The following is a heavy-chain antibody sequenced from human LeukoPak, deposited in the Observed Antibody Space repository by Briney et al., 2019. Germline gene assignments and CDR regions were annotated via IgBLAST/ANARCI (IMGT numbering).Heavy chain of an antibody. Sequence: GGSLRLSCAASGFTFSSYSMNWVRQAPGKGLGWLSSISSSSSYIYYADSVKGRFTISRDNVKNSLYVQMNSLRAEDTAVYYCARDPDYSIGSYWGQGTLVTVSS. CDR2: ISSSSSYI. D-gene: IGHD4-11*01. J-gene: IGHJ4*02. CDR3: ARDPDYSIGSY. V-gene: IGHV3-21*01. CDR1: GFTFSSYS.